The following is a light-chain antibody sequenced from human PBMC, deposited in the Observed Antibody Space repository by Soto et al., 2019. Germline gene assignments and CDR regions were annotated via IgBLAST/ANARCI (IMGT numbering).Light chain of an antibody. CDR1: SSNVGDYNY. Sequence: QSALTQPPSVSGSPGQSVTISCTGTSSNVGDYNYVSWYQQHPGKVPKLMIYDVTERPSGVPHRFSGSKSGNTASLTISGLQAEDEADYYCCSYAGSYFYVFGTGTKLTVL. V-gene: IGLV2-11*01. CDR3: CSYAGSYFYV. CDR2: DVT. J-gene: IGLJ1*01.